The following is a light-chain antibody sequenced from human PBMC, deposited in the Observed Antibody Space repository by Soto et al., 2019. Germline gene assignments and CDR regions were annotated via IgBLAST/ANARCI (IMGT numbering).Light chain of an antibody. CDR1: QSISTW. J-gene: IGKJ1*01. V-gene: IGKV1-5*03. CDR2: KAS. Sequence: DIKMTQSPSTLSASVGDRVSMTCRASQSISTWLSWYQQKPGKAPKVLIYKASNLQSGVSSRFSGSGSGTEFTLTISSLQPDDFATYYCQDYNSWTFGQGTKVDIK. CDR3: QDYNSWT.